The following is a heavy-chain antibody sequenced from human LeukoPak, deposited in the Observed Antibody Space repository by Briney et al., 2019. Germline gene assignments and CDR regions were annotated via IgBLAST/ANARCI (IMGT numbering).Heavy chain of an antibody. V-gene: IGHV3-30*02. CDR3: ARGEYCYGSGRYPFDP. D-gene: IGHD3-10*01. CDR1: EFSVGSNY. J-gene: IGHJ5*02. Sequence: GGSLRLSCAASEFSVGSNYMTWVRQAPGKGLEWVAYIRYDGSNRHYADSVKGRFTISRDNSKNTLYLQMNSLRAEDTAVYYCARGEYCYGSGRYPFDPWGQGTLVTVSS. CDR2: IRYDGSNR.